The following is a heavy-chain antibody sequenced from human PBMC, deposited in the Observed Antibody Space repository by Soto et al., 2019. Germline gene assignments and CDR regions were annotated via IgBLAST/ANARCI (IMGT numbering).Heavy chain of an antibody. J-gene: IGHJ5*02. Sequence: VQLVESGGGVVQPGRSLRLSCAASGFTFSSYGMHWVRQAPGKGLEWVAVISYDGSNKYYADSVKGRFTISRDNSKNTLYLQMNSLRAEDTAVYYCAKVVAATHNNWFDPWGQGTLVTVSS. CDR2: ISYDGSNK. CDR1: GFTFSSYG. D-gene: IGHD2-15*01. CDR3: AKVVAATHNNWFDP. V-gene: IGHV3-30*18.